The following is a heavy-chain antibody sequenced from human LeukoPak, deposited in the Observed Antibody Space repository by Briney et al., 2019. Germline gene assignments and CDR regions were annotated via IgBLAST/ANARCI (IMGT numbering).Heavy chain of an antibody. CDR3: AGEAPSSVRGVKSFYYYYGMDV. CDR2: IYSGGST. Sequence: GGSLRLSCAASEFTVSNNYMTWVRQAPGKGLEWVSVIYSGGSTYYADSVKGRFINSRDKSKNMLYLQMNSLRAEDTAVYYCAGEAPSSVRGVKSFYYYYGMDVWGQGTTVTVSS. CDR1: EFTVSNNY. D-gene: IGHD3-10*01. J-gene: IGHJ6*02. V-gene: IGHV3-66*01.